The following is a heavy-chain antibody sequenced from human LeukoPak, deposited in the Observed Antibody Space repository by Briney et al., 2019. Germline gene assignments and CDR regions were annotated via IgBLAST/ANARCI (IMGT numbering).Heavy chain of an antibody. CDR3: ARKYGDY. D-gene: IGHD2-2*01. J-gene: IGHJ4*02. CDR2: QYSGGST. CDR1: GFTHSSNY. V-gene: IGHV3-66*01. Sequence: GGSLRLSCAASGFTHSSNYMSWVRQAPGKGLEGVSVQYSGGSTYYADSVKGRFTISRDNSKNTLYLRMNSLRAGDTAMYYCARKYGDYWGEGTLVTVSS.